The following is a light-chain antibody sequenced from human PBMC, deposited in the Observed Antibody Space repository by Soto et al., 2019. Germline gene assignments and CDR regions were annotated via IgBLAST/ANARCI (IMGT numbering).Light chain of an antibody. J-gene: IGKJ2*03. CDR2: KAS. V-gene: IGKV1-5*03. Sequence: DIQMTQSPSTLSSSIGDRVTITCRASQSISSWLAWYQQKPGKAPKLLIYKASNLESGVPSRFSGSGSGTEFTLTISSLQPDDFETYYCQQYNSYLYSFGQGTKLEIK. CDR3: QQYNSYLYS. CDR1: QSISSW.